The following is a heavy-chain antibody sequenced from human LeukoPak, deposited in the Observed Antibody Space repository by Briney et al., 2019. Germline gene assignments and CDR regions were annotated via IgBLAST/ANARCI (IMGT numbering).Heavy chain of an antibody. V-gene: IGHV4-34*01. CDR2: INHSGST. Sequence: SETLSLTCAVYGGSFSGYYWSWIRQPPGKGLEWIGEINHSGSTNYNPSLKSRVTISVDTSKSQFSLKLSSVTAADTAVYYCARGRWELEDAFDIWGQGTMVTVSS. D-gene: IGHD1-26*01. CDR3: ARGRWELEDAFDI. J-gene: IGHJ3*02. CDR1: GGSFSGYY.